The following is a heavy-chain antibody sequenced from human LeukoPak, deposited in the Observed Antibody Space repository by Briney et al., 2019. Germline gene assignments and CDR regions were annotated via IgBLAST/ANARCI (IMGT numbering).Heavy chain of an antibody. Sequence: GGSLRLSCAASGFTVSSNYMTWVRQAPGKGLEWVSIIYSGGSTYYADSVTGRFTISRDNSKNTLYLQMNSLRAEDTALYYCARVNSSGWYSACDYWGQGTLVTVSS. CDR1: GFTVSSNY. J-gene: IGHJ4*02. CDR2: IYSGGST. D-gene: IGHD6-19*01. CDR3: ARVNSSGWYSACDY. V-gene: IGHV3-66*01.